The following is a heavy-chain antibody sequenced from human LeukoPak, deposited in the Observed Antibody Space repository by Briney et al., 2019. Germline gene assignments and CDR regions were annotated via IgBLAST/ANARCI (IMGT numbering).Heavy chain of an antibody. CDR2: ISSNGGST. D-gene: IGHD5-24*01. Sequence: PGGSLRLSCAASGFTFSSYAMHWVRQAPGKGLEYVSAISSNGGSTYYANSVKGRFTISRDNSKNTLYLQMGSLRAEDMAVYYCASSMATGRGAFDIWGQGTMVTASS. CDR3: ASSMATGRGAFDI. CDR1: GFTFSSYA. J-gene: IGHJ3*02. V-gene: IGHV3-64*01.